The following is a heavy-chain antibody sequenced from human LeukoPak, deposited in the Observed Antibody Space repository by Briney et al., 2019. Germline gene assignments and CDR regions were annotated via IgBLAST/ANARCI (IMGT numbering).Heavy chain of an antibody. CDR2: ISGSGTNT. J-gene: IGHJ4*02. D-gene: IGHD5-18*01. V-gene: IGHV3-23*01. CDR1: GFTFSSYA. Sequence: TGGSLRLSCAASGFTFSSYAMNWVRQAPGKGLEWVSGISGSGTNTYYADSVKGRFTISRDNSKNTLYMQMNSLRAEDTAVYYCAKGDKPAIAMVKFDYWGQGTLVTVSS. CDR3: AKGDKPAIAMVKFDY.